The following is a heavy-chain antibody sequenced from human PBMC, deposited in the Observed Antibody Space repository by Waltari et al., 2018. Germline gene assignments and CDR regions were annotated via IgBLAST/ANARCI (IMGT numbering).Heavy chain of an antibody. V-gene: IGHV3-23*01. D-gene: IGHD3-16*01. CDR1: GLSFSTYG. J-gene: IGHJ4*02. CDR3: AKGQGGRRWYFDY. Sequence: EVQLLESGGGLVQPGGSLSLSCTASGLSFSTYGMTWVRQAPGKGLEWVSSISPNSSSTYYADSVKGRFTISRDNSKSTVILQLSSLRVEDTAIYYCAKGQGGRRWYFDYWGQGSQVTVSS. CDR2: ISPNSSST.